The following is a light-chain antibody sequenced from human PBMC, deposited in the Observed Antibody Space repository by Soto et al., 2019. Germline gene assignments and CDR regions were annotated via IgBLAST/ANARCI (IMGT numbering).Light chain of an antibody. CDR2: STN. Sequence: QTVVTQEPSFSVSPGGTVTLTCGLSSGSVTPSYHPSWYQQTPGQAPRALIHSTNTRSSGVPDRFSGSILGNRAAPTITGAQADDECEYYCMLYIGSGISVFGGGTKLTVL. CDR1: SGSVTPSYH. J-gene: IGLJ3*02. V-gene: IGLV8-61*01. CDR3: MLYIGSGISV.